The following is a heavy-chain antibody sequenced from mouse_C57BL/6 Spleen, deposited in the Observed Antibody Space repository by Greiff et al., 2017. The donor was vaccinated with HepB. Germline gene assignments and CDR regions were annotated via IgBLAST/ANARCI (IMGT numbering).Heavy chain of an antibody. Sequence: DVQLVESVAELVRPGASVKLSCTASGFNIKNTYMHWVKQRPEQGLEWIGRIDPANGNTKYAPKFQGQATITADTSSNTAYLQLISLTSEDTAIYYCARYYNGSSYWYFDVWGTGTTVTVSS. J-gene: IGHJ1*03. V-gene: IGHV14-3*01. CDR1: GFNIKNTY. D-gene: IGHD1-1*01. CDR3: ARYYNGSSYWYFDV. CDR2: IDPANGNT.